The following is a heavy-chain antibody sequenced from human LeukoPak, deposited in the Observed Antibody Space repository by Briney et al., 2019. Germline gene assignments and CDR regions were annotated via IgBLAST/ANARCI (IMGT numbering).Heavy chain of an antibody. CDR1: GFTFSSYW. CDR3: ARDLVVIPFDY. D-gene: IGHD3-22*01. J-gene: IGHJ4*02. Sequence: GGSLRLSCAASGFTFSSYWVSWVRQAPGKGLEWVANIKQDGSEKYYVDSVKGRFTISRGNAKNSLYLQMNSLRAEDTAVYYCARDLVVIPFDYWGQGTLVTVSS. CDR2: IKQDGSEK. V-gene: IGHV3-7*01.